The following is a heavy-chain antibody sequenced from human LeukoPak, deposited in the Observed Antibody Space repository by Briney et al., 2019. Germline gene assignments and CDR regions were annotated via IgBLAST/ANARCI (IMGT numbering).Heavy chain of an antibody. J-gene: IGHJ6*02. CDR3: ARAREQQLVRYYYYGMDV. CDR1: GYTFTSYY. V-gene: IGHV1-46*01. D-gene: IGHD6-13*01. Sequence: ASVKVSCKASGYTFTSYYMHWVRQAPGQGLEWMGIINPSGGSTSYAQKFQGRVTMTRDTSMSTVYMELSSLRSEDTAVYYCARAREQQLVRYYYYGMDVWGQGTTVTVSS. CDR2: INPSGGST.